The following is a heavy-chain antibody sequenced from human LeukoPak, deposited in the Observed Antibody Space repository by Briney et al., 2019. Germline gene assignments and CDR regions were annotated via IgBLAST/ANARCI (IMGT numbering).Heavy chain of an antibody. Sequence: GESLKISCKGSGYSFTSYWIGWVRQMPGKGLGWMGIIYPGDSDTRYSPSFQGQVTISADKSISTAYLQWSSLKASDTAMYYCARQRHTYGSGYYFDYWGQGTLVTVSS. V-gene: IGHV5-51*01. CDR2: IYPGDSDT. J-gene: IGHJ4*02. CDR1: GYSFTSYW. D-gene: IGHD3-22*01. CDR3: ARQRHTYGSGYYFDY.